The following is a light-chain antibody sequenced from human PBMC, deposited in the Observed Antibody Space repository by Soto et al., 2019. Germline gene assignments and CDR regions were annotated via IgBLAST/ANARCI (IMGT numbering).Light chain of an antibody. J-gene: IGLJ2*01. V-gene: IGLV2-8*01. CDR2: EVT. CDR3: SSYAGSNNLL. CDR1: SSDVGGYYY. Sequence: QSALTQPPSASGSPGQSVTISCTGTSSDVGGYYYVSWYQQHPGKAPKLLISEVTKRPSGVPDRFSDSKSGNTASLTVSGLQAEDETDYYCSSYAGSNNLLFGGGTQLTVL.